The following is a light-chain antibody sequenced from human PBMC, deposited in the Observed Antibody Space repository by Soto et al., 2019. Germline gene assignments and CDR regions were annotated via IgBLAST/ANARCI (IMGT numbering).Light chain of an antibody. Sequence: EIVLTQSPATLSLSPGERATLSCRASQSVSSYLAWYQQKPGQAPRLLIYDASNRATGIPARFSGGGSGTDFALTISSLGPEDFAVYYCQQRSNWPPSLTFGGGTKVEIK. CDR3: QQRSNWPPSLT. CDR2: DAS. CDR1: QSVSSY. V-gene: IGKV3-11*01. J-gene: IGKJ4*01.